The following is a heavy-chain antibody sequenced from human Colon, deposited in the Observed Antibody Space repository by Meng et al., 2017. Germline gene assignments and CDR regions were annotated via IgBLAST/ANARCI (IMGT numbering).Heavy chain of an antibody. J-gene: IGHJ5*02. CDR1: GASVSSDSHY. CDR2: IYYTGNT. D-gene: IGHD4-17*01. CDR3: ARVNGDFDEAWFDP. Sequence: QAQLKDAGQGLVRPLETLFLTCTVSGASVSSDSHYWSWIRQSPGKGLEWIGYIYYTGNTNYNPSLASRVSMSLDTSKNHFSLHLTSVTAADTAIYYCARVNGDFDEAWFDPWGQGTLVTVSS. V-gene: IGHV4-61*03.